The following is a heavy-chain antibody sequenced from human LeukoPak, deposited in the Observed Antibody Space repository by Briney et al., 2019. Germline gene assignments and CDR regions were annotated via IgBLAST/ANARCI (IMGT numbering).Heavy chain of an antibody. CDR2: INPNSGGT. V-gene: IGHV1-2*02. Sequence: GPSVKVSCKASGYTFTGYYMHWVRQAPGQGLEWMGWINPNSGGTNYAQKFQGRVTMTRDTSISTAYMELSRLRSDDTAVYYCARSTGTAIFGVVIIGWFDPWGQGTLVTVSS. D-gene: IGHD3-3*01. CDR3: ARSTGTAIFGVVIIGWFDP. CDR1: GYTFTGYY. J-gene: IGHJ5*02.